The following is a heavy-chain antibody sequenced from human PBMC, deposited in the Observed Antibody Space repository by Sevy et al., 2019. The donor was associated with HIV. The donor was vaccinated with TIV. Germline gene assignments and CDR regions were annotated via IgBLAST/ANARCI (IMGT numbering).Heavy chain of an antibody. CDR1: GYTLTPGYTLTKLS. J-gene: IGHJ5*02. D-gene: IGHD3-10*01. Sequence: ASVKVSCKVSGYTLTPGYTLTKLSIHWVRQAPGKGLEWMGNFDPQDGETINAQRFQGRLTMTEDTSTDTAYMELRSLTSEDTAVYYCAREQGVRGVIQANYFDPWGQGTLVTVSS. CDR2: FDPQDGET. V-gene: IGHV1-24*01. CDR3: AREQGVRGVIQANYFDP.